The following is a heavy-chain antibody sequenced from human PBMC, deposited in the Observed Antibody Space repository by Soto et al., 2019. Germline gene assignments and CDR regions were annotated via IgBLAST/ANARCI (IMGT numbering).Heavy chain of an antibody. D-gene: IGHD2-21*02. V-gene: IGHV1-69*01. Sequence: QVQLVQSGAEVKKPGSSVKVSCTASGGTFSSYAISWVRQAPGQGLEWMGGIIPIFGTANYAQKFQGRVTITADESTSTAYMELSSLRSEDTAVYYCVSSRWGHGVTPNYYYYYGMDVWGQGTTVTVSS. CDR2: IIPIFGTA. CDR3: VSSRWGHGVTPNYYYYYGMDV. J-gene: IGHJ6*02. CDR1: GGTFSSYA.